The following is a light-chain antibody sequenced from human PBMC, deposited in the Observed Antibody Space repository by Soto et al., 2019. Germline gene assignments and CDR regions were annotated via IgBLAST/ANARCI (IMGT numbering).Light chain of an antibody. V-gene: IGKV1-39*01. Sequence: DIQMTQSPSSLSASVGDRVTITCRASQSISSYLNWDQQKPGKAPKLLIYAASSLQSGVPSRFSGGGSGTDFTLTISSLQPEDFATYSCQQSYNTPQTFGQGTKVEIK. J-gene: IGKJ1*01. CDR1: QSISSY. CDR3: QQSYNTPQT. CDR2: AAS.